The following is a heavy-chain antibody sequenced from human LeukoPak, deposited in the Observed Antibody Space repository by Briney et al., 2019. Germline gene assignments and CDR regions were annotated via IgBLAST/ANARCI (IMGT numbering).Heavy chain of an antibody. CDR1: GGSISSGGYS. Sequence: SETLSLTCAVSGGSISSGGYSWSWIRQPPGKGLEWIGYIYYSGSTYYNPSLKSRVTISVDTSKNQFSLKLSSVTAADTAVYYCARENYDFWSGYYTPYYGMDVWAKGPRSPSP. D-gene: IGHD3-3*01. CDR2: IYYSGST. J-gene: IGHJ6*02. CDR3: ARENYDFWSGYYTPYYGMDV. V-gene: IGHV4-31*11.